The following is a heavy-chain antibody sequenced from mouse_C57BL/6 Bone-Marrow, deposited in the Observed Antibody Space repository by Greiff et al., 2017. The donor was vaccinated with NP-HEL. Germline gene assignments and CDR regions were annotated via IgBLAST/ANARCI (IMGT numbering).Heavy chain of an antibody. D-gene: IGHD1-1*01. J-gene: IGHJ4*01. Sequence: QVQLQQSGAELARPGASVKLSCKASGYTFTSYGISWVKQRTGQGLEWIGEIYPRSGNTYYNEKVKGKATLTADKSSSTAYMELRSLTSEDSAVYFCARWGYYGSRDAMDYWGQGTSVTVSS. CDR1: GYTFTSYG. CDR2: IYPRSGNT. CDR3: ARWGYYGSRDAMDY. V-gene: IGHV1-81*01.